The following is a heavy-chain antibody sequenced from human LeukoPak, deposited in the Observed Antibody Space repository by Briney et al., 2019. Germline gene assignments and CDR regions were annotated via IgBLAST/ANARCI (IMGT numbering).Heavy chain of an antibody. J-gene: IGHJ4*02. CDR1: GFTFSNYA. CDR3: AKDRSGMGYYFDF. Sequence: PGGSLRLSCAASGFTFSNYAMRWVRQAPGKGLEWVSGISGSGDSTYYADSVKGRFTISRDNSKNTLYLQMDSLRAEDTAVYYCAKDRSGMGYYFDFWGQGTLVTVSS. D-gene: IGHD1-26*01. V-gene: IGHV3-23*01. CDR2: ISGSGDST.